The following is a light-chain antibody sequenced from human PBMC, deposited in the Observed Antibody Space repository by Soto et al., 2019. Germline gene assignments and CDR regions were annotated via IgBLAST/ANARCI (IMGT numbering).Light chain of an antibody. CDR3: SSFTTTGTIEV. V-gene: IGLV2-14*01. J-gene: IGLJ1*01. CDR2: EVS. CDR1: STDVGFYNY. Sequence: QSALTQPASVSGSPGQSITISCTGTSTDVGFYNYVSWYQHQPGKAPKLMNYEVSNRPSGVPTRFSGSKSGNTASLTISGLQAEDEADYYCSSFTTTGTIEVFGTGTKLTVL.